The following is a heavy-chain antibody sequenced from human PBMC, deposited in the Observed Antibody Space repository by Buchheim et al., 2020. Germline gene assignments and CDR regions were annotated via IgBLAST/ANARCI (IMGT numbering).Heavy chain of an antibody. CDR3: AILRELRGRDFEY. CDR2: ISSGSSTK. V-gene: IGHV3-48*02. Sequence: EVQLVESGGGLVQPGGSLRLSCAASGFTFSTYSMNWVRQAPGKGLEWVSYISSGSSTKYYADSVKGRFTISRDNAKNSLYLQMNSLKDEDTAVYYCAILRELRGRDFEYWGQGTL. D-gene: IGHD1-7*01. J-gene: IGHJ4*02. CDR1: GFTFSTYS.